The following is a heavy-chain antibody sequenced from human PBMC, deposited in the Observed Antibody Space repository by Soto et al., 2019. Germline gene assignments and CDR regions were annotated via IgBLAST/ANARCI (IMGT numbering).Heavy chain of an antibody. CDR3: AREGSGYNF. CDR2: IVPVFGRP. CDR1: GGSFSNFG. J-gene: IGHJ4*02. V-gene: IGHV1-69*13. Sequence: EASVKVFCKASGGSFSNFGISWVRQAPGQGLEWMGGIVPVFGRPNYAQRFRGRLTITADESTSTGYMELISLRSDDTAVYYCAREGSGYNFWGQGTQVTVSS. D-gene: IGHD5-12*01.